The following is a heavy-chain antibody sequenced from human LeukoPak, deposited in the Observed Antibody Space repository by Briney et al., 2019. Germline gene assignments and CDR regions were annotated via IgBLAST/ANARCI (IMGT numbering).Heavy chain of an antibody. J-gene: IGHJ4*02. V-gene: IGHV4-59*01. CDR1: GGSISSYY. CDR3: ARAMITFGGVIVPFFDY. CDR2: IYYSGST. D-gene: IGHD3-16*02. Sequence: SETLSLTCTVSGGSISSYYWSWFRQPPGKGLEWIGYIYYSGSTNYNPSLKSRVTISVDTSKNQFSLKLSSVTAADTAVYYCARAMITFGGVIVPFFDYWGQGTLVTVSS.